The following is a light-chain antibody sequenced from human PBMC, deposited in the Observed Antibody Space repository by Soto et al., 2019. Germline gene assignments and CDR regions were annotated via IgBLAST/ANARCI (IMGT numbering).Light chain of an antibody. CDR1: QTVSDD. V-gene: IGKV3-15*01. J-gene: IGKJ3*01. Sequence: EIVMTQSPATLFVSPGERATLSCRASQTVSDDLAWYQQKPGQAPRLLIYGASTRATDIPARFSGGGSGTEFTLTISSLQSEDSAIFYCQQYHDRPPITFGPGTKGNI. CDR2: GAS. CDR3: QQYHDRPPIT.